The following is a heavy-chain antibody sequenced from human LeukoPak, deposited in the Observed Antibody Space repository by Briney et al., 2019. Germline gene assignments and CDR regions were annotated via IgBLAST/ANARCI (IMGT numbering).Heavy chain of an antibody. CDR3: ARHMTTVISPFDY. V-gene: IGHV5-51*01. D-gene: IGHD4-23*01. Sequence: GESLKISCKGSGYRFTSYWIGWVRQMPGKGLEWMGIIYPGDSDTRYSPSFQGQVTISADRSTSTAYLQWSSLKASDTAMYYCARHMTTVISPFDYWGQGSLVTVS. CDR1: GYRFTSYW. J-gene: IGHJ4*02. CDR2: IYPGDSDT.